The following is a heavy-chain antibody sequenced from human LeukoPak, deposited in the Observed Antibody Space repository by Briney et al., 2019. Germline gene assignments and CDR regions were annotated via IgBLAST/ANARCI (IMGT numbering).Heavy chain of an antibody. Sequence: GGSRSLSLPASGFPLISYRMNWFGKAQGKGLEWVSSISSSSSYIYYADSVKGRFTISRDNAKNSLYLQMNSLRAEDTAVYYCARGSLEGFFDYWGQGTLVTVSS. CDR1: GFPLISYR. V-gene: IGHV3-21*01. CDR2: ISSSSSYI. D-gene: IGHD3-3*01. CDR3: ARGSLEGFFDY. J-gene: IGHJ4*02.